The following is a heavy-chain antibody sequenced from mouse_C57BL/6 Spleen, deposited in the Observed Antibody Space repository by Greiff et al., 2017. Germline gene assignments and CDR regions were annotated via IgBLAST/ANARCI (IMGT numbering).Heavy chain of an antibody. V-gene: IGHV1-82*01. Sequence: VQLQQSGPELVKPGASVKISCKASGYAFSSSWMNWVKQRPGKGLEWIGRIYPGDGDTNYNGTFKGKATLTADKSSSTAYMQLSSLTSEDSAVYFCARSLITTVVAPFLDYWGQGTTLTVSS. CDR2: IYPGDGDT. J-gene: IGHJ2*01. CDR3: ARSLITTVVAPFLDY. CDR1: GYAFSSSW. D-gene: IGHD1-1*01.